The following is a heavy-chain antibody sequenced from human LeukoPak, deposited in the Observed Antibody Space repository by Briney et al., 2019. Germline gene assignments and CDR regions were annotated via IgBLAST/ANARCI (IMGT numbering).Heavy chain of an antibody. J-gene: IGHJ4*02. CDR1: GFTFSDYA. Sequence: GGSLRLSCSAAGFTFSDYAVTWVRQAPGKGLEWVGFIRNKANGGTADYAASVKGRFTISRDDSKTIASLQMNSLKIEDTAVYYCSRAYSTGWLGINDYWGQGAQVTVSS. CDR3: SRAYSTGWLGINDY. D-gene: IGHD6-19*01. V-gene: IGHV3-49*04. CDR2: IRNKANGGTA.